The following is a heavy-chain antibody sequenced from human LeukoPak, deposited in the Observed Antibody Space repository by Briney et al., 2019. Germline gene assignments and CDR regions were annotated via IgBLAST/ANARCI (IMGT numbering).Heavy chain of an antibody. CDR2: IYHRGTT. CDR1: GYSISSGYY. CDR3: ARDSRIHGDWDYYYYMDV. Sequence: SETLSLTCTVSGYSISSGYYWGWIRQPPGKGLEWIGSIYHRGTTYYNPSLKSRVTISVDTSKNQFSLKVSSVTAADTAVYYCARDSRIHGDWDYYYYMDVWGKGTTVTVSS. D-gene: IGHD4-17*01. V-gene: IGHV4-38-2*02. J-gene: IGHJ6*03.